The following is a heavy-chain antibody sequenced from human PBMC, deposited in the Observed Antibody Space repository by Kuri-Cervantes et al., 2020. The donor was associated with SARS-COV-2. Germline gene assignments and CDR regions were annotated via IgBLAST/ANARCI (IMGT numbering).Heavy chain of an antibody. Sequence: LRLSCTVSGSSISSSSYYWGWIRQPPVKGLEWIGSINYRGSNYYNTSLKSRVTISVYTSKNQFSLQLSSVTAADTAVYYCARQGTGYDFCSGYYGEDYWGQGTLVTVSS. V-gene: IGHV4-39*01. CDR1: GSSISSSSYY. D-gene: IGHD3-3*01. J-gene: IGHJ4*02. CDR3: ARQGTGYDFCSGYYGEDY. CDR2: INYRGSN.